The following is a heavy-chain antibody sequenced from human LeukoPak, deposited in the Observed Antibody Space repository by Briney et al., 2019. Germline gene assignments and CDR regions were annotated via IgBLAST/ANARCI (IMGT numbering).Heavy chain of an antibody. Sequence: PGGSLRLSCAASASGAAFTSHSMNWVRQAPGKGLEWISYIHSSGDYIFYADSVKGRFTVSRDNARNSLYLQMNSLRAEDTAIYYCAREYNSRATFDYWGQGTLVTVSS. J-gene: IGHJ4*02. CDR1: ASGAAFTSHS. CDR3: AREYNSRATFDY. CDR2: IHSSGDYI. D-gene: IGHD1-20*01. V-gene: IGHV3-21*05.